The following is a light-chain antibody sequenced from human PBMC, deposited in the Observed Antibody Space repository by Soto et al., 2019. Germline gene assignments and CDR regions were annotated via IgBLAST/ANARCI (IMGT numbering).Light chain of an antibody. CDR1: SSNIGNNA. CDR3: AAWDDSLNGVV. J-gene: IGLJ2*01. Sequence: QLVLTQPPSVSEAPRQRVTISCPGSSSNIGNNAVNWYQQLPGKAPKLLIYYDDLLPSGVSDRFSGSKSGTSASLAISGLQSEDEADYYCAAWDDSLNGVVFGGGTKLTVL. CDR2: YDD. V-gene: IGLV1-36*01.